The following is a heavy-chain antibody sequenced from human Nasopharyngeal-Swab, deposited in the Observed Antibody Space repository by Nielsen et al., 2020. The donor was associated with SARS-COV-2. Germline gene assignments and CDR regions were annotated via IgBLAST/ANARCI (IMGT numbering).Heavy chain of an antibody. V-gene: IGHV4-59*13. CDR2: IYYSGST. D-gene: IGHD5-18*01. CDR3: ARSEWIQLWSTGRRGMDV. J-gene: IGHJ6*02. CDR1: GGSISSYY. Sequence: SETLSLTCTVSGGSISSYYWSWIRQPPGKGLEWIGYIYYSGSTNYNPSLKGRVTISVDTSKNQFSLKLSSVTAADTAVYYCARSEWIQLWSTGRRGMDVWGQGTTVTVSS.